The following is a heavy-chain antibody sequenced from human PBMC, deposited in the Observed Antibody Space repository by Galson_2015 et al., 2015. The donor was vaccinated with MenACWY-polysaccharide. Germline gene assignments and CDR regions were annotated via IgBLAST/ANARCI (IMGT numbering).Heavy chain of an antibody. CDR3: AKQMSHYSISTFVY. CDR1: GFTFGSYW. D-gene: IGHD6-6*01. V-gene: IGHV3-23*01. Sequence: SLRLSCAASGFTFGSYWMHWVRQAPGKGLEWVSTVDGSGGSTYYADSVRGRFTISRDNSKNALSLQMNSLRAEDTAVYYCAKQMSHYSISTFVYWGQGALVTVSS. J-gene: IGHJ4*02. CDR2: VDGSGGST.